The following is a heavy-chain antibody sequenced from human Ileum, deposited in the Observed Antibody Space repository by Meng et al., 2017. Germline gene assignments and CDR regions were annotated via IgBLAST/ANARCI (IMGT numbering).Heavy chain of an antibody. V-gene: IGHV4-38-2*02. CDR2: IYHGGNT. D-gene: IGHD5-12*01. J-gene: IGHJ4*02. CDR1: GYSISSGYY. CDR3: ARVASGYPGVY. Sequence: SETLSLTCTVSGYSISSGYYWGWIRQPPGKRLEWIGSIYHGGNTYYNPSLESRVTISVDTSKNQFSLKLSSVTAADTAVYYCARVASGYPGVYWGQGTLVTVSS.